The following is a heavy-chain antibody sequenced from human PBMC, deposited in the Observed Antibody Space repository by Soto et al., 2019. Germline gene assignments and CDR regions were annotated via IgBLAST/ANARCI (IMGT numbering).Heavy chain of an antibody. J-gene: IGHJ6*02. CDR3: ARDHDFWSGTYYYYYGTDV. D-gene: IGHD3-3*01. Sequence: PGGSLRLSCAASGFTVSSNYMSWVRQAPGKGLEWVSVIYSGGSTYYADSVKGRFTISRDNSKNTLYLQMNSLRAEDTAVYYCARDHDFWSGTYYYYYGTDVWGQGTTVTVSS. V-gene: IGHV3-53*01. CDR2: IYSGGST. CDR1: GFTVSSNY.